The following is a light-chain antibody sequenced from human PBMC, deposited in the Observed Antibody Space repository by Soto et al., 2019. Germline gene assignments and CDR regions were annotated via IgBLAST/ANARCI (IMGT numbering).Light chain of an antibody. CDR3: QQSFSTLLIT. CDR2: GTS. Sequence: DIQMTQSPSFLSASVGDRVTISCRASQSINTYLNWYQHKPGKAPKLLIYGTSDLQSGVPSRFSGGGSGTDFTLTICSLQPEDFATYYCQQSFSTLLITFGQGTRLEFK. J-gene: IGKJ5*01. V-gene: IGKV1-39*01. CDR1: QSINTY.